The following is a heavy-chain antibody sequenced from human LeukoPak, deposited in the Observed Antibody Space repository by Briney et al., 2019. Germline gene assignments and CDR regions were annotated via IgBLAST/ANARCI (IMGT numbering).Heavy chain of an antibody. V-gene: IGHV3-23*01. CDR2: ISGSGGST. CDR3: AKSHCSSTSCYKYCLDR. D-gene: IGHD2-2*02. Sequence: PGGSLRLSCAASGFTFSSYAMSWGRPAPGKGVGGVSAISGSGGSTYYADSVKGRFTISRDNSKNTLYLQMNSLRAEDTAVYYCAKSHCSSTSCYKYCLDRWGQGTLVTVSS. J-gene: IGHJ4*02. CDR1: GFTFSSYA.